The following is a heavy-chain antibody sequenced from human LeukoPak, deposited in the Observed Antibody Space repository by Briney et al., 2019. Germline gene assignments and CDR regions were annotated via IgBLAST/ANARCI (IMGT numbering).Heavy chain of an antibody. V-gene: IGHV3-21*01. CDR1: GFTFSSYS. CDR3: ARDTATVTDY. Sequence: GGSLRPSCAASGFTFSSYSMNWVRQAPGKGLEWVSSISSSSSYICYADSVKGRFTISRDNAKNSLYLQMNSLRAEDTAVYYCARDTATVTDYWGQGTLVTVSS. CDR2: ISSSSSYI. D-gene: IGHD4-17*01. J-gene: IGHJ4*02.